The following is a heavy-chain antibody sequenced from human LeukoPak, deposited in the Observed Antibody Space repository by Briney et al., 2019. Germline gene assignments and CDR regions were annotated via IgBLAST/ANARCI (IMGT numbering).Heavy chain of an antibody. CDR1: GFTFSSYA. CDR3: ARDTRGDWYYFDY. Sequence: PGGSLRLSCAAAGFTFSSYAMHWVRQAPGKGLEWVAVISYDGSNKYYADSVKGRFTIPRDNSKNTLYLQMNSLRAEDTAVYYCARDTRGDWYYFDYWGQGTLVTVSS. J-gene: IGHJ4*02. CDR2: ISYDGSNK. V-gene: IGHV3-30*04. D-gene: IGHD2-21*02.